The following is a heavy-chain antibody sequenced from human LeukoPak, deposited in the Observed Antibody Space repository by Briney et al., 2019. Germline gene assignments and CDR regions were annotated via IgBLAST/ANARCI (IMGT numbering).Heavy chain of an antibody. CDR2: IIPILGIA. CDR3: ATGGTRGAYYGMDV. V-gene: IGHV1-69*04. Sequence: SVKVSCKASGGTFSSYAISWVRQAPGQGLEWMGRIIPILGIANYAQKFQGRATITADKSTSTAYMELSSLRSEDTAVYYCATGGTRGAYYGMDVWGQGTTVTVSS. J-gene: IGHJ6*02. CDR1: GGTFSSYA. D-gene: IGHD7-27*01.